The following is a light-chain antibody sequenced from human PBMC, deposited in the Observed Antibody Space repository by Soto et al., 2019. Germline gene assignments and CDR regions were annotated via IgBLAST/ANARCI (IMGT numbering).Light chain of an antibody. CDR3: CSYTTSTTYV. V-gene: IGLV2-14*03. CDR2: GVN. J-gene: IGLJ1*01. Sequence: QSVLTQPASVSGSPGQSITISCTGTSSDVGGYDSVSWYQQHPGRAPKLIIYGVNNRPSGVSNRFSASKSADTASLTISGLQAEDEANYYCCSYTTSTTYVFGTGTRSPS. CDR1: SSDVGGYDS.